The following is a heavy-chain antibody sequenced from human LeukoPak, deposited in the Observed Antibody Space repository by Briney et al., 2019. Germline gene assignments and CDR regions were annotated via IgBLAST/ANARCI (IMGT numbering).Heavy chain of an antibody. D-gene: IGHD1-26*01. J-gene: IGHJ4*02. CDR3: ARALGDLGRPEWEVLDY. V-gene: IGHV1-2*02. CDR1: GYTFTGYY. Sequence: ASVKVSCKASGYTFTGYYMHWVRQAPGQGLEWMGWINRNSGATNYAQKFQDRVTMTRDTFMSTVYMEVSRLTSDDTAVYYCARALGDLGRPEWEVLDYWGQGTLVTVSS. CDR2: INRNSGAT.